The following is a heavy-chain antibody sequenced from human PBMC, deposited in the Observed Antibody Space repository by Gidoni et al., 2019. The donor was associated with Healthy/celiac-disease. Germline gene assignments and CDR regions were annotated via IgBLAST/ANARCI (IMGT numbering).Heavy chain of an antibody. J-gene: IGHJ4*02. CDR3: ARINVKDLNYEVDY. Sequence: QVPLTKSGPVLVKPTETLTLTCTVSGFSLSNARMGVSWIRQPPGKALEWLAHIFSNDEKSYSTSLKSRLTISKDTAKSQVVLTMTNMDPVYTAAYDWARINVKDLNYEVDYWGQGTLVTVSS. V-gene: IGHV2-26*01. D-gene: IGHD1-7*01. CDR2: IFSNDEK. CDR1: GFSLSNARMG.